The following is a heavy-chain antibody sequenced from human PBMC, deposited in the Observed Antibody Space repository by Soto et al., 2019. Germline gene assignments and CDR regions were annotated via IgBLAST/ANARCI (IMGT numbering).Heavy chain of an antibody. CDR2: ISNSGGAT. J-gene: IGHJ4*02. D-gene: IGHD1-26*01. CDR3: AKDHYYGRSLDN. CDR1: GFTFSSYA. V-gene: IGHV3-23*01. Sequence: GGSLRLSCATSGFTFSSYAMTWVRQAPGKGLEWVSGISNSGGATYYADSVKGRFTISRDFSKNTLLLQMNSLRVDDTAVYYCAKDHYYGRSLDNWGQGALVTVSS.